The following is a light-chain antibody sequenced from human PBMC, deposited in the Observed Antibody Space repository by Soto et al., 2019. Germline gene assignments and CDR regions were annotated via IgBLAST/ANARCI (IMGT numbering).Light chain of an antibody. V-gene: IGKV3-15*01. CDR3: QQYNSWPLT. J-gene: IGKJ4*01. CDR1: QSISSS. CDR2: GAS. Sequence: EIVLTQSPATLSMSPGERATLSCRASQSISSSLAWYQQKPGQAPRLLIYGASARATGVPARFSGRGSGTEFTLTISSLQSEDFAVYYCQQYNSWPLTFGGGTKVDIK.